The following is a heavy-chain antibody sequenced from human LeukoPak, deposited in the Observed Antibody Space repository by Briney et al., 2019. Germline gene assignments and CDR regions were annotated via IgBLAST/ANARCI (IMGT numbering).Heavy chain of an antibody. V-gene: IGHV3-53*01. CDR2: ISNDGDT. CDR1: GFTFSRYS. J-gene: IGHJ4*02. CDR3: AGDKTTGGWYEFDY. Sequence: GGSLRLSCAASGFTFSRYSMNWVRQGPGKGLECVSVISNDGDTYYADSVKGRLTISRDTSKNTVSLQLNSLRAEDTVVYYCAGDKTTGGWYEFDYWGQGTLVTVSS. D-gene: IGHD6-19*01.